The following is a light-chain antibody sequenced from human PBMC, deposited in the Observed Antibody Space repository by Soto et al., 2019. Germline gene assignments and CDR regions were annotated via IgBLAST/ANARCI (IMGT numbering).Light chain of an antibody. Sequence: QSVLTQPASVSGSPGQSITISCSGTSSDVDAYNYVSWYQQHPGKAPRVMIYDVSNRPSGVSNRFSGSKSGNTANLAISGLQAEDEADYYCSSYTSDNTYVFATGTKLTVL. CDR2: DVS. V-gene: IGLV2-14*01. J-gene: IGLJ1*01. CDR3: SSYTSDNTYV. CDR1: SSDVDAYNY.